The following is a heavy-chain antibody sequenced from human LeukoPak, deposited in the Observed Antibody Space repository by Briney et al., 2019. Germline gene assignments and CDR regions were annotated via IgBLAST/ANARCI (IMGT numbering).Heavy chain of an antibody. CDR2: IYCSGST. D-gene: IGHD2-2*01. V-gene: IGHV4-59*05. CDR3: AGQADIVVVPAAMDFDY. J-gene: IGHJ4*02. CDR1: GCSISSYY. Sequence: SETLSLTCTVSGCSISSYYWSWIRQPPGKGLEWVGSIYCSGSTYYKPSVKSRVTISIDKSKNKFSLKLSHVTADDTAVDSWAGQADIVVVPAAMDFDYWGQGTLVTASS.